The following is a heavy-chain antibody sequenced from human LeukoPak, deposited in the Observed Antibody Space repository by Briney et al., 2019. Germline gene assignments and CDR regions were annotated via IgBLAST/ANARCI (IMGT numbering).Heavy chain of an antibody. CDR1: GFNFSTYW. D-gene: IGHD4-17*01. V-gene: IGHV3-74*01. CDR3: SRGRYYLDA. J-gene: IGHJ4*02. CDR2: FNSDGRST. Sequence: GGSLRLSCAASGFNFSTYWMHWVRQAPGMGLVWVSRFNSDGRSTYYADSVKGRFTISRDNAKNTLYLQMNSLRAEDTAVYYCSRGRYYLDAWGQGTLVTVSS.